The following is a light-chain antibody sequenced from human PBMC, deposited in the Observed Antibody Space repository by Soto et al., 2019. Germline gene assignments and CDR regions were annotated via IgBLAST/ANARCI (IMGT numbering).Light chain of an antibody. V-gene: IGKV3-20*01. CDR3: QQYTDWPLT. CDR1: QSVQFNY. CDR2: DAS. Sequence: EIVLTHSLGTLSLSPCERATLSFSASQSVQFNYVAWYQQKPGQAPRLLIYDASNRATGIPARFSGSGSGTDFTLTISRLEPEDFAVYYCQQYTDWPLTFGQGTKV. J-gene: IGKJ1*01.